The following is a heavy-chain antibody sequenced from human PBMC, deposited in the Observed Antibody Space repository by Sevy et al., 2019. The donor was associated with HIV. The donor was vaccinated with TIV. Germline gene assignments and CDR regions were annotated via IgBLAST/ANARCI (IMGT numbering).Heavy chain of an antibody. Sequence: TLSLTCAVSGYSISSAYYWGWIRQPPGKGLEWIGSIYHSGSTYYNPSLKSRVSISVDTSKNKFSLKLSSVTAADTAVYYCARDWVRFVVGVAAHGWFDPWGQGTLVTVSS. CDR3: ARDWVRFVVGVAAHGWFDP. J-gene: IGHJ5*02. CDR2: IYHSGST. V-gene: IGHV4-38-2*02. CDR1: GYSISSAYY. D-gene: IGHD2-15*01.